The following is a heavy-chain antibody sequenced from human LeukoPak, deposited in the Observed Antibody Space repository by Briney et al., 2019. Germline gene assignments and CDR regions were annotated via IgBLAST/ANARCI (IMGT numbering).Heavy chain of an antibody. V-gene: IGHV4-59*01. CDR1: GGSISSYY. CDR3: ARGRRTYYYDSSGYPFDY. D-gene: IGHD3-22*01. Sequence: PSETLSLTCTISGGSISSYYWSWIRQPPGKGLEWIGYIYYSGSTNYNPSLKSRVTISVNTSKNQFSLKLSSVTAADTAVYYCARGRRTYYYDSSGYPFDYWGQGTLVTVSS. J-gene: IGHJ4*02. CDR2: IYYSGST.